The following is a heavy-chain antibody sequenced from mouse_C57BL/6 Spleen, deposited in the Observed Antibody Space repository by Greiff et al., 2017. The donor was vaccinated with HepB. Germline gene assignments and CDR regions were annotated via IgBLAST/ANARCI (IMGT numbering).Heavy chain of an antibody. Sequence: VKLVESGPELVKPGASVKISCKASGYTFTDYYINWVKQRPGQGLEWIGWIFPGSGSTYYNEKFKGKATLTVDKSSSTAYMLLSSLTSEDSAVYFCARASITTVVAKDWYFDVWGTGTTVTVSS. D-gene: IGHD1-1*01. V-gene: IGHV1-75*01. CDR3: ARASITTVVAKDWYFDV. CDR2: IFPGSGST. J-gene: IGHJ1*03. CDR1: GYTFTDYY.